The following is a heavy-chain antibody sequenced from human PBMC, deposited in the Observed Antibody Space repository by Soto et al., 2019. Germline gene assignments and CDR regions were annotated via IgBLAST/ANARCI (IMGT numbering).Heavy chain of an antibody. CDR2: INPTSGGT. J-gene: IGHJ4*02. CDR1: GYTFTGYY. CDR3: ARDPSLAFGGVPLDY. V-gene: IGHV1-2*02. Sequence: QVQLVQSGAEVRKPGASVKVSCKSSGYTFTGYYIHWVRQAPGQGLEWMGWINPTSGGTNYAQNFQGRVTMTRDTSITTAYMELSGLRSDDTAVYSCARDPSLAFGGVPLDYWGQGTLVTVSS. D-gene: IGHD3-16*01.